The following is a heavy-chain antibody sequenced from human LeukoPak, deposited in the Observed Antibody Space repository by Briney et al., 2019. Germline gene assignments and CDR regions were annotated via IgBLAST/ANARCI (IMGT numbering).Heavy chain of an antibody. Sequence: ASVKVSCKASGYTFTSYGISWVRQAPGQGLEWMGWISAYNGNTSYAQKLQGRVTMTTDTSTSTAYMELRSLRSDDTAVYYCARAGIYCSSTSCYGVWSTETTNWFDPWGQGTLVTVSS. CDR2: ISAYNGNT. J-gene: IGHJ5*02. D-gene: IGHD2-2*01. CDR3: ARAGIYCSSTSCYGVWSTETTNWFDP. CDR1: GYTFTSYG. V-gene: IGHV1-18*01.